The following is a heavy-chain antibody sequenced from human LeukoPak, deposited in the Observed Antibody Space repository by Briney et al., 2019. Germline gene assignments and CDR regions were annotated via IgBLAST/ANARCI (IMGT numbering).Heavy chain of an antibody. CDR1: GFIFNNYE. J-gene: IGHJ6*03. Sequence: PGGSLRLSCAASGFIFNNYEMNWVRQAPGKGLEWVSYISISGRSIYYADSVKGRFTISRDNAQNSLYLQMNSLRAEDTAVYYCARDEAARWGFYYYYYYYMDVWGKGTTVTVSS. D-gene: IGHD6-6*01. CDR3: ARDEAARWGFYYYYYYYMDV. CDR2: ISISGRSI. V-gene: IGHV3-48*03.